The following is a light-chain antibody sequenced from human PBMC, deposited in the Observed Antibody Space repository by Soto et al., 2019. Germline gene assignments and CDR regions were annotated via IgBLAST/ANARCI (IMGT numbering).Light chain of an antibody. Sequence: EIVMTQSPATLSVSPGERATLSCRASQSVSSNLAWYQQKPGQAPRLLIYGASTRATGIPARFSGSGSGTAFTLTISSLQSEDFAVYYCQQYNNWPLTVGGGTKVEIK. J-gene: IGKJ4*01. V-gene: IGKV3D-15*01. CDR1: QSVSSN. CDR3: QQYNNWPLT. CDR2: GAS.